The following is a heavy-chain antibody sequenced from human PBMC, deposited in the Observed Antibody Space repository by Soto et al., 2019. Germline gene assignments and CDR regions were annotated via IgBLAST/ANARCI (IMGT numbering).Heavy chain of an antibody. CDR3: AKDLRRMHVSGSDH. D-gene: IGHD3-10*01. CDR2: ISNSGGGT. J-gene: IGHJ4*02. V-gene: IGHV3-23*01. Sequence: EVQLLESGGDLVQPGGSLRLSCTASGFTFSNFAMNWVRQAPGKGLEWVSAISNSGGGTYYADSVRGRFTISRDNSKNTVYLQMRSLRVEDTAIYFCAKDLRRMHVSGSDHWGLGALVTVSS. CDR1: GFTFSNFA.